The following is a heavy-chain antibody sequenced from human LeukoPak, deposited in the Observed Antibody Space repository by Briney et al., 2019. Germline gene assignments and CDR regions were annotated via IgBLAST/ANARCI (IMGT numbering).Heavy chain of an antibody. Sequence: ASVTVSCTASGYTFTSYGISWVRQAPGQGLEWMGWISAYNGKTNYAQKLQGRVTMTTDTSTSTAYMELRSLRSDDTAVYYCARVIRFLEWLLPGWFDPWGQGTLVTVSS. V-gene: IGHV1-18*01. CDR3: ARVIRFLEWLLPGWFDP. CDR2: ISAYNGKT. J-gene: IGHJ5*02. D-gene: IGHD3-3*01. CDR1: GYTFTSYG.